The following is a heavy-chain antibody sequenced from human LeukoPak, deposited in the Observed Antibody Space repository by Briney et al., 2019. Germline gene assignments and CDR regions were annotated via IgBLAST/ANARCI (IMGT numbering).Heavy chain of an antibody. CDR1: GYTFTSYY. J-gene: IGHJ6*03. D-gene: IGHD1-14*01. V-gene: IGHV1-2*02. Sequence: ASVKVSCKASGYTFTSYYMHWVRQAPGQGLEWMGWINPNSGGTNYAQKFQGRVTMTRDTSISTAYMELSRLRSDDTAVYYCARVSLGLNYYYYYMDVWGKGTTVTVSS. CDR3: ARVSLGLNYYYYYMDV. CDR2: INPNSGGT.